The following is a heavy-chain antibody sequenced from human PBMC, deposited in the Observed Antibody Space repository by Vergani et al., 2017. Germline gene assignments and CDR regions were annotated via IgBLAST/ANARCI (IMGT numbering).Heavy chain of an antibody. CDR1: GFTFSSYA. CDR3: ATPDPFGEAQTYYYYGMDV. CDR2: ISYDGSNK. J-gene: IGHJ6*02. Sequence: QVQLVESGGGVVQPGRSLRLSCAASGFTFSSYAMHWVRQAPGKGLEWVAVISYDGSNKYYADSVKGRFTISRDNSKNTLYLQMNSLRAEDTAVYYCATPDPFGEAQTYYYYGMDVWGQGTTVTVSS. V-gene: IGHV3-30-3*01. D-gene: IGHD3-10*01.